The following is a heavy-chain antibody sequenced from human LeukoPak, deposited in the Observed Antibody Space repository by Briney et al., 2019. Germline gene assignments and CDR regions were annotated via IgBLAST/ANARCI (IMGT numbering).Heavy chain of an antibody. Sequence: WVRRAPGKGLEWIGSIYYSGSTYYNPSLKSRVTISVDTSKNQFSLKLSSVTAADTAVYYCGVQENANFDYWGRGTLVTVSS. CDR3: GVQENANFDY. CDR2: IYYSGST. J-gene: IGHJ4*02. V-gene: IGHV4-39*01.